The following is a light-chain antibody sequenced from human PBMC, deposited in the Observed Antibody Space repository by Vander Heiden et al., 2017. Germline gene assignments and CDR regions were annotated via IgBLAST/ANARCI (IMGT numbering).Light chain of an antibody. V-gene: IGLV2-23*02. CDR2: EVS. J-gene: IGLJ3*02. CDR3: CSYAGSSTSWV. CDR1: SSDVGSFNL. Sequence: QSALTQPAPVSGSPGPSITISCTGTSSDVGSFNLVSWYQQHPGKAPKLMSYEVSKRPSGVSNRFSGSKSGNTASLTISGLQAEDEADYYCCSYAGSSTSWVFGGGTKLTVL.